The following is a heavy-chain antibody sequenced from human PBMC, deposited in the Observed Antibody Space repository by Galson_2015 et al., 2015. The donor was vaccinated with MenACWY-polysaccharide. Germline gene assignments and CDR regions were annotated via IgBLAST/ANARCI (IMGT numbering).Heavy chain of an antibody. Sequence: SLRLSCAASGFTFSSYSMNWVRQAPGKGLEWVSSISSSSSYIYYADSVKGRFTISRDNAKNSLYLQMNSLRAEDTAVYYCARDWYYDSSGYYPFDYWGQGTLVTVSS. CDR3: ARDWYYDSSGYYPFDY. CDR1: GFTFSSYS. V-gene: IGHV3-21*01. CDR2: ISSSSSYI. D-gene: IGHD3-22*01. J-gene: IGHJ4*02.